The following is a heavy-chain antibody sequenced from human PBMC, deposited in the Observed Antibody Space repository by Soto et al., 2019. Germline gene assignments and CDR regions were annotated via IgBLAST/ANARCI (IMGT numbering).Heavy chain of an antibody. CDR1: GYTFTGYF. CDR2: INPNSGAT. J-gene: IGHJ5*02. Sequence: QVQLVQSGAEVKKPGASVKVSCKASGYTFTGYFIHWLRQAPGQGLEWMGRINPNSGATNYAPKFQGRVSMTRDTSIRTAYMDLSSLISDDTAVYYSANLPPPPDWFDPWGQGTLVTVSS. V-gene: IGHV1-2*06. CDR3: ANLPPPPDWFDP.